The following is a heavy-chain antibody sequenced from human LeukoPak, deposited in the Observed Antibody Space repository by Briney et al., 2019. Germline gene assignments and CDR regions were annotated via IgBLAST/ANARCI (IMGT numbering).Heavy chain of an antibody. V-gene: IGHV3-13*01. J-gene: IGHJ4*02. CDR2: VSAGHHA. CDR1: GLTLGGHD. CDR3: VREARGYHYTYFDY. Sequence: GGSLRLSCTASGLTLGGHDMHWVRQTTGDGLEWVAAVSAGHHAFYAGSVRGRFTVSREDAKNSLFLQMNSLRAGDTGIYYCVREARGYHYTYFDYWGQGSLVTVSS. D-gene: IGHD5-18*01.